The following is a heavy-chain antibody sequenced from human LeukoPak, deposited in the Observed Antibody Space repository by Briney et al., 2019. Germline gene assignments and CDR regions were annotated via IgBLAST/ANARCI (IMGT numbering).Heavy chain of an antibody. Sequence: PSQTLSLTCTVSGGSISSGDYYWSWIRQHPGKGLECIGYIYYSGDTYYNPSLKSRVTISMDTSGNQFSLKLSSVTAADTAVYYCARAPRLTNSWYFFDYWGQGTVVSVSS. CDR1: GGSISSGDYY. J-gene: IGHJ4*02. D-gene: IGHD4/OR15-4a*01. CDR2: IYYSGDT. V-gene: IGHV4-31*02. CDR3: ARAPRLTNSWYFFDY.